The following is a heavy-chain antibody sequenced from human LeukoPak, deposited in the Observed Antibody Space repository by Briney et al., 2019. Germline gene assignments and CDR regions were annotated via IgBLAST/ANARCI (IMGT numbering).Heavy chain of an antibody. CDR3: TSSDSGTYLDAFDI. CDR1: GGSISSYY. J-gene: IGHJ3*02. D-gene: IGHD1-26*01. CDR2: IYYSGST. V-gene: IGHV4-59*12. Sequence: SETLSLTCTVSGGSISSYYWSWIRQPPGKGLEWIGYIYYSGSTNYNPSLKSRVTISVDTSKNQFSLKLSSVTAADTGVYYCTSSDSGTYLDAFDIWGQGTMVTVSS.